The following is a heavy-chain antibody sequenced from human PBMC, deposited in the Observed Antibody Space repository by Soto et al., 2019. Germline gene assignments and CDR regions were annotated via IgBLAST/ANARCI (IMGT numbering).Heavy chain of an antibody. V-gene: IGHV4-61*01. CDR1: GGSVSSGSHY. J-gene: IGHJ5*02. D-gene: IGHD1-26*01. CDR2: IYYSGST. Sequence: SETLSLTCTVSGGSVSSGSHYWSWIRQPPGKGLEWIGYIYYSGSTNYNPSLKSRVTISVDTSKNQFSLKLSSVTAADTAVYYCARVGAPLSWFDPWGQGTLVTVSS. CDR3: ARVGAPLSWFDP.